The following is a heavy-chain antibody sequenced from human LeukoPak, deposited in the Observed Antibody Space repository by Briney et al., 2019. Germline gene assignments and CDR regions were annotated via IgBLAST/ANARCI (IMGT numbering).Heavy chain of an antibody. CDR2: IYYSGST. J-gene: IGHJ4*02. D-gene: IGHD4-17*01. V-gene: IGHV4-59*01. Sequence: SETLSLTCTVSGGSIRRYYWSWIRQPPGKGLEWIGYIYYSGSTNYNPSLKSRVSISVDTSKNQFSLKLSSVTAADTAVYYCARTGSTVTMLYPFDHWGQGTLVTVSS. CDR3: ARTGSTVTMLYPFDH. CDR1: GGSIRRYY.